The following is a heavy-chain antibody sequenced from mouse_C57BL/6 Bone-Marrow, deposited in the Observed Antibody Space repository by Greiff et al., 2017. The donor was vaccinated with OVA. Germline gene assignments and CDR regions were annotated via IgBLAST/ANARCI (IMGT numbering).Heavy chain of an antibody. CDR3: ARHGVYYYGSSYVDAMDY. D-gene: IGHD1-1*01. V-gene: IGHV5-6*01. CDR1: GFTFSSYG. CDR2: ISSGGSYT. J-gene: IGHJ4*01. Sequence: VQLQQSGGDLVKPGGSLKLSCAASGFTFSSYGMSWVRQTPDKRLEWVATISSGGSYTYYPDSVKGRFTISRDNAKNTLYLQMSSLKSEDTAMYYCARHGVYYYGSSYVDAMDYWGQGTSVTVSS.